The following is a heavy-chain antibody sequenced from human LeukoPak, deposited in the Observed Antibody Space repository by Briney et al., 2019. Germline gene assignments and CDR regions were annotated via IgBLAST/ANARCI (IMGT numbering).Heavy chain of an antibody. V-gene: IGHV3-23*01. D-gene: IGHD6-19*01. CDR1: GFTFSTYS. CDR3: ARVSSGWYFDY. CDR2: INNNGGNT. Sequence: GGSLRLSCAASGFTFSTYSMSWVRQAPGKGLEWISSINNNGGNTYYADSVKGRFTISRDNSKNTLYLQMNSLRAEDTAVYYCARVSSGWYFDYWGQGTLVTVSS. J-gene: IGHJ4*02.